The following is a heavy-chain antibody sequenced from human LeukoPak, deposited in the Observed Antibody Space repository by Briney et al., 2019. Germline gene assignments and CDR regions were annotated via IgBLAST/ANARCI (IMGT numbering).Heavy chain of an antibody. Sequence: SGGSLRLSCAASAFTFSTYSMNWVRQAPGKGLEWVAVISKDGTNKHYADFVKGRFNVYRDNSKNTLYLQLNSLRTEDTGVYFCARGLQWLGPFDYWGQGTLVTVSS. D-gene: IGHD6-19*01. J-gene: IGHJ4*02. CDR3: ARGLQWLGPFDY. V-gene: IGHV3-30-3*01. CDR1: AFTFSTYS. CDR2: ISKDGTNK.